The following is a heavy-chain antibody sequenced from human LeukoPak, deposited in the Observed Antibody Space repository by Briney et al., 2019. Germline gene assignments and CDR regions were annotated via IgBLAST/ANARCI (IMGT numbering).Heavy chain of an antibody. J-gene: IGHJ4*02. CDR1: GFSFSDNF. D-gene: IGHD5-18*01. V-gene: IGHV3-11*01. CDR2: INSRGDTI. CDR3: ARGGYGWTFKQ. Sequence: PGGSLRLSCTASGFSFSDNFMGWIRQAPGKGLEWVSYINSRGDTIHYLDAVKGRFSISRDNSRRFLYLQMSRLRVDDTAVYYCARGGYGWTFKQWGQGTLVSVSS.